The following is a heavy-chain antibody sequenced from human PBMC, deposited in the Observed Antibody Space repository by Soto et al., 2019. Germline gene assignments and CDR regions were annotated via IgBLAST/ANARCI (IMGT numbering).Heavy chain of an antibody. CDR1: GGSITSGY. Sequence: QVLLQESGPGLVRPSETLSLKCTVSGGSITSGYWTWIRQPPGKGLEWVGHIYYTGSIAYSPSLRSRIAISLDPSMTHFSLKLSSVTAADSAVYFCARGGGTYCGGGSCCRSRAFDIWGLGTMVTVSS. D-gene: IGHD2-15*01. CDR2: IYYTGSI. J-gene: IGHJ3*02. V-gene: IGHV4-59*01. CDR3: ARGGGTYCGGGSCCRSRAFDI.